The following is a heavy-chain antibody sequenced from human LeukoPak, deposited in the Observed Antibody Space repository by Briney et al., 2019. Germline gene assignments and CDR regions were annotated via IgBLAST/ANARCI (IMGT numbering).Heavy chain of an antibody. CDR2: ISWNSGSI. CDR1: GFTFDDYA. CDR3: AKRWWEPRYYFDY. D-gene: IGHD2-15*01. V-gene: IGHV3-9*01. J-gene: IGHJ4*02. Sequence: GGSLRLSCAASGFTFDDYAMHWVRPAPGKGLEGVSGISWNSGSIGYADSVKGRFTISRDNAKNSLYLQMNSLRAEDTAVYYCAKRWWEPRYYFDYWGQGTLVTVSS.